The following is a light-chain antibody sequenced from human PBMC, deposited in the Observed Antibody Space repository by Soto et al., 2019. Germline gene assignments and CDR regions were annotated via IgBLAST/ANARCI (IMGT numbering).Light chain of an antibody. CDR2: LNNDGSH. CDR3: TAWDDSLSAVV. Sequence: QPVLTQPPSASASLGASVKLTCTLSSGHSSYAIAWHQKQPEKGPRYLMDLNNDGSHTKGDGIPDRFSGSSSGAERYLIISSLQSEDEADYYCTAWDDSLSAVVFGGGTKLTVL. V-gene: IGLV4-69*01. CDR1: SGHSSYA. J-gene: IGLJ2*01.